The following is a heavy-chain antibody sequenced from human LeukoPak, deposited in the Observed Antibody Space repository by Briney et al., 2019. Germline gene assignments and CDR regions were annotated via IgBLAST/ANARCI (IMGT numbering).Heavy chain of an antibody. V-gene: IGHV1-69-2*01. Sequence: ASVKISCKVSGYTFTDYYLHWGPQAPGKGLECMGLVDPEDGVTIYSQKFQGRVTITADTSTDTAYMELSSLRSEYTAVYYCATGSDGPTWGQGTLVTVSS. CDR3: ATGSDGPT. CDR2: VDPEDGVT. J-gene: IGHJ4*02. D-gene: IGHD1-1*01. CDR1: GYTFTDYY.